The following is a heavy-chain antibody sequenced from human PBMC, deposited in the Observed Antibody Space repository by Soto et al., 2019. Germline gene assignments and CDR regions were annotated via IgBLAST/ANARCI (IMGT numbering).Heavy chain of an antibody. CDR1: GFTFSSYG. Sequence: PGGSLRLSCAASGFTFSSYGMHWVRQAPGKGLEWVAVISYDGSNKYYADSVKGRFTISRDNSKNTLYLQMNSLRAEDTAVYYCAKDLYSGSSHPDYWGQGTLVTVSS. D-gene: IGHD1-26*01. V-gene: IGHV3-30*18. J-gene: IGHJ4*02. CDR3: AKDLYSGSSHPDY. CDR2: ISYDGSNK.